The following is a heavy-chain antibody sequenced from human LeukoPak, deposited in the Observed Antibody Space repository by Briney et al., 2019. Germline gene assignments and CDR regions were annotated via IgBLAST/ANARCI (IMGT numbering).Heavy chain of an antibody. V-gene: IGHV3-7*01. D-gene: IGHD3-16*01. J-gene: IGHJ4*02. CDR2: IKDDGSDK. CDR3: ADLGSRD. Sequence: PGGSLRLSCVASGFTFSSAWMTWVRQAPGKGLEWVATIKDDGSDKYYVDSVKGRFTTSRDNAKKSLWLQMNSLRVEDTAMYYCADLGSRDWGQGTLVTVSS. CDR1: GFTFSSAW.